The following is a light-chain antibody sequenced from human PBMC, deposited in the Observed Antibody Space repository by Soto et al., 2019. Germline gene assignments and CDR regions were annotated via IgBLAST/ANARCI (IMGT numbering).Light chain of an antibody. V-gene: IGKV3D-15*01. CDR3: QQYNNWPPYT. J-gene: IGKJ2*01. CDR2: GAS. CDR1: QSVGSN. Sequence: EIVMTQSPATLSVSPGERATLSCRASQSVGSNLAWYQQKPGQAPRLLMYGASTRATDIPARFSGSGSGTEFTLTISSLQSEDFAVYYCQQYNNWPPYTFGQGTKLEIK.